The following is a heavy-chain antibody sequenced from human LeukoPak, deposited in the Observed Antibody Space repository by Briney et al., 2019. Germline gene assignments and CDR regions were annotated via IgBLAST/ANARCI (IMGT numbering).Heavy chain of an antibody. V-gene: IGHV3-33*01. Sequence: PGRSLRLSCAASGFTSSSYGMHWVRQAPGKGLEWVAVIWYDGSNKYYADSVKGRFTISRDNSKNTLYLQMNSLRAEDTAVYYCARDRYDILTGYYNQHAFDIWGQGTMVTVSS. J-gene: IGHJ3*02. D-gene: IGHD3-9*01. CDR2: IWYDGSNK. CDR1: GFTSSSYG. CDR3: ARDRYDILTGYYNQHAFDI.